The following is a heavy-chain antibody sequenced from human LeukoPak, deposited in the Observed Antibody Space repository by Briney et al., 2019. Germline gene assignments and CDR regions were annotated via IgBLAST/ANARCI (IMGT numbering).Heavy chain of an antibody. CDR1: GFIFSDYA. CDR2: INPNSGGT. V-gene: IGHV1-2*02. Sequence: KAGGSLRLSCAASGFIFSDYAMHWVRQAPGKGLEWMGWINPNSGGTNYAQKFQGRVTMTRDTSISTAYMELSRLRSDDTAVYYCARGATRWVDAATQYYYMDVWGKGTTVTVSS. D-gene: IGHD2-15*01. J-gene: IGHJ6*03. CDR3: ARGATRWVDAATQYYYMDV.